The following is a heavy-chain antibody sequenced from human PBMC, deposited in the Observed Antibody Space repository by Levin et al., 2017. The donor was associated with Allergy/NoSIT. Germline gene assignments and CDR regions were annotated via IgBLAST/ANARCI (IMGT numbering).Heavy chain of an antibody. CDR1: GLSFTDYG. CDR2: ITSDGGNK. CDR3: ASRGSFDH. Sequence: GESLKISCAASGLSFTDYGMHWVRQAPDSGLEWVALITSDGGNKFYADSVKGRFIISRDNSRNILYLQLNSLRPEDTAVYYCASRGSFDHWGQGTLVTVSS. V-gene: IGHV3-30*03. J-gene: IGHJ4*02. D-gene: IGHD3-10*01.